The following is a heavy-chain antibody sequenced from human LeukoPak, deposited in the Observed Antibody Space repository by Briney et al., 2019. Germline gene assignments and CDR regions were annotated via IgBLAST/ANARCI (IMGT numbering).Heavy chain of an antibody. CDR3: ARLNCSGGSCYSNNWFDP. J-gene: IGHJ5*02. Sequence: GASVKVSCKASGCTFTSYGISWVRQAPGQGLEWMGWISAYNGNTNYAQKLQGRVTMTTDTSTSTAYMELRSLRSDDTAVYYCARLNCSGGSCYSNNWFDPWGQGTLVTVSS. V-gene: IGHV1-18*01. D-gene: IGHD2-15*01. CDR2: ISAYNGNT. CDR1: GCTFTSYG.